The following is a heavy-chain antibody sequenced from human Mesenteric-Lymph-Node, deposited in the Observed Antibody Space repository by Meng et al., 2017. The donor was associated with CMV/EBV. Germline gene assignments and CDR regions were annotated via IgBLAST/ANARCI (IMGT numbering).Heavy chain of an antibody. Sequence: CNASGGTFSSDAISWVRQAPGQGLEWMGRIIPILGIANYAQKFQGRVTITADKSTSTAYMELSSLRSEDTAVYYCARGIGSSNYYFDYWGQGTLVTVSS. D-gene: IGHD6-6*01. CDR2: IIPILGIA. CDR1: GGTFSSDA. V-gene: IGHV1-69*04. J-gene: IGHJ4*02. CDR3: ARGIGSSNYYFDY.